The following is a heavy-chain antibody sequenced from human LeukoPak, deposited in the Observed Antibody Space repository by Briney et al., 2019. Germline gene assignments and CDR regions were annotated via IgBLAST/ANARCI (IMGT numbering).Heavy chain of an antibody. CDR3: ARNPGYCSDTSCYGATSDY. J-gene: IGHJ4*02. V-gene: IGHV3-74*01. D-gene: IGHD2-2*03. CDR2: VNTDGSST. Sequence: GGSLRLSCAASGFTFSSYWMHWVRQVPGKGLVWVSRVNTDGSSTSYADSVKGRFTISRDNAQNSLYLQMSSLRAEDTALYYCARNPGYCSDTSCYGATSDYWGQGTLVTVSS. CDR1: GFTFSSYW.